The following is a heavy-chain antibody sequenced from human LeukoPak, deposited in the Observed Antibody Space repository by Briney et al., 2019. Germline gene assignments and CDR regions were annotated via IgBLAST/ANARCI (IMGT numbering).Heavy chain of an antibody. J-gene: IGHJ4*02. CDR1: GGTFSSYA. D-gene: IGHD5-18*01. V-gene: IGHV1-69*13. CDR2: IIPIFGTA. CDR3: ARGDTAMVTGFDY. Sequence: SVKVSCKASGGTFSSYAISWVRLAPGQGLEWMGGIIPIFGTANYAQKFQGRVTITADESTSTAYMELSSLRSEDTAVYYCARGDTAMVTGFDYWGQGTLVTVSS.